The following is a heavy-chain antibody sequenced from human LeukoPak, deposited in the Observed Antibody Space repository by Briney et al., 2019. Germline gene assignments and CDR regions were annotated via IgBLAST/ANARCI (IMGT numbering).Heavy chain of an antibody. CDR3: AKDRVFELWFEEASPYYFDY. J-gene: IGHJ4*02. D-gene: IGHD3-10*01. V-gene: IGHV3-74*01. CDR2: INSDGSST. Sequence: GGSLRLSCAASGFTFSSYWMHWVRQAPGKGLVWVSRINSDGSSTSYADSVKGRFTISRDNAKNTLYLQMNSLRAEDTAAYYCAKDRVFELWFEEASPYYFDYWGQGTLVTVSS. CDR1: GFTFSSYW.